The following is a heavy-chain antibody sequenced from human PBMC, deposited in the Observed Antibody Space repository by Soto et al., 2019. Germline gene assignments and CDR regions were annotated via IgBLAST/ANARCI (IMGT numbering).Heavy chain of an antibody. V-gene: IGHV3-21*01. Sequence: GGSLRLSRAASGFTFSSYSKHWVRQAPGKGLGWVPSISSSSTYIYYADSVKGRFTISRDNAKNSLYLQMNSLRVEDTAVYYCAEIRGQDYWSQGTLVTVSS. CDR1: GFTFSSYS. CDR3: AEIRGQDY. D-gene: IGHD3-10*01. CDR2: ISSSSTYI. J-gene: IGHJ4*02.